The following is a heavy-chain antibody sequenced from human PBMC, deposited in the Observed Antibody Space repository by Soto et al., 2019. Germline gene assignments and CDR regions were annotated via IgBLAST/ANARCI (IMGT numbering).Heavy chain of an antibody. CDR3: AKDRRAGGNYGCYSDF. V-gene: IGHV3-23*01. CDR2: SSATGAGT. CDR1: GFTFSSYG. Sequence: EVQLLESGGGLVQPGGSLRLSCAASGFTFSSYGMTWVRQAPGKGLEWVSFSSATGAGTYYADSVKGRFTISRDNSKNPLYLQMTSPRADDTAVYYCAKDRRAGGNYGCYSDFWGQGALVIVSS. J-gene: IGHJ4*02. D-gene: IGHD2-21*02.